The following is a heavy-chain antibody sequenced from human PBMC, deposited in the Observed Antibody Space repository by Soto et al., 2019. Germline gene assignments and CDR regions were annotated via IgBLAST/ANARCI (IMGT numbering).Heavy chain of an antibody. D-gene: IGHD3-10*02. CDR1: GGSISSGDYY. CDR2: TYYSGST. J-gene: IGHJ4*02. Sequence: SETLSLTCTVSGGSISSGDYYWSWIRQPPGKGLEWIGYTYYSGSTYYNPSLKSRVTISVDTSKNQFSLKLSSVTAADTAVYFWARVGYCVVELSYCRPGMLVTVSS. CDR3: ARVGYCVVELSY. V-gene: IGHV4-30-4*01.